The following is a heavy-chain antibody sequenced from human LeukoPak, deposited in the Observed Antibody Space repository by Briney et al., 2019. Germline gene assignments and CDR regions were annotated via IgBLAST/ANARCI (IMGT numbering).Heavy chain of an antibody. V-gene: IGHV1-2*02. Sequence: GASVKVSCKASGYTFTGYYMHWVRQAPGQGLEWMGWINPNSGGTNYAQKFQGRVTMTRDTSISTAYMELSRLRSDDTAVYYCAISYCGGGICYYDYMDVWGKGTTVTVSS. CDR3: AISYCGGGICYYDYMDV. D-gene: IGHD2-15*01. J-gene: IGHJ6*03. CDR2: INPNSGGT. CDR1: GYTFTGYY.